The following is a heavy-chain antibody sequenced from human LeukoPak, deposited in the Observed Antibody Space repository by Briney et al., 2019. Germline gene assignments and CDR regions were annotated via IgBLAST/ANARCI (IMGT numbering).Heavy chain of an antibody. CDR2: IYTSGST. V-gene: IGHV4-4*07. CDR3: ARDCGGTMVRGFTYYYYYYMDV. D-gene: IGHD3-10*01. Sequence: SETLSLTCTVSGGSISSYYWSWIRQPAGKGLEWIGRIYTSGSTNYNPSLKSRVTISVDTSKNQFSLKLSSVTAADTAVYYCARDCGGTMVRGFTYYYYYYMDVWGKGTTVTISS. J-gene: IGHJ6*03. CDR1: GGSISSYY.